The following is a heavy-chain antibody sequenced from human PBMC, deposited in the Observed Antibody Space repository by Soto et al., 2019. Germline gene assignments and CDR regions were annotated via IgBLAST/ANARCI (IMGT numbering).Heavy chain of an antibody. J-gene: IGHJ3*02. Sequence: EQLVESGGGWVQPGGSLRLSCVASGFYFSTYDMYWVRQTPGKGLEWVSGIGTAGDTHYPDSVKGRFTVSRENAKISMYLQLNSVTAGDTAVYFCTRANADYSSGWRRGAFDIWGQGTTVTVSS. CDR3: TRANADYSSGWRRGAFDI. V-gene: IGHV3-13*01. D-gene: IGHD6-19*01. CDR2: IGTAGDT. CDR1: GFYFSTYD.